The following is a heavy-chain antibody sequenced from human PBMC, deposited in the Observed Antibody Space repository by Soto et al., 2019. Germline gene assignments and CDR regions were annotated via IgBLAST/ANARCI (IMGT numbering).Heavy chain of an antibody. Sequence: RLSCAASGFTFSSYAMSWVRQAPGKGLEWVSAISGSGGGTYYADSVKGRFTISRDNSKNTLYLQMNSLRAEDTAVYYCAKDMLWFKYYFDYWGQGTLVTVSS. CDR3: AKDMLWFKYYFDY. CDR1: GFTFSSYA. J-gene: IGHJ4*02. CDR2: ISGSGGGT. V-gene: IGHV3-23*01. D-gene: IGHD5-18*01.